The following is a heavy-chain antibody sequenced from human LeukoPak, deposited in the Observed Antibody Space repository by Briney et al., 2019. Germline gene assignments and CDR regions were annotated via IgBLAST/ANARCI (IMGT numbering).Heavy chain of an antibody. J-gene: IGHJ4*02. CDR3: ARIYCNSSRCFDY. V-gene: IGHV4-59*01. CDR1: GGSLSNYY. CDR2: RYHSGSS. D-gene: IGHD2/OR15-2a*01. Sequence: SETLSLTCTVSGGSLSNYYWSWIRQPPGKGPEWMGYRYHSGSSNYNPSLKGRVTISVDTSKNQFSLKLTSVTAADTAVYYCARIYCNSSRCFDYWGQGTLVTVSS.